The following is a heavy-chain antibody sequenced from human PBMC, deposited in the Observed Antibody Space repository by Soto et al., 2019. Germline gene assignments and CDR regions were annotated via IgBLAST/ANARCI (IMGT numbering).Heavy chain of an antibody. CDR1: GGTFGNCA. V-gene: IGHV1-69*06. J-gene: IGHJ6*02. CDR2: IIPIFPTP. CDR3: AGGGVRGVITRTRDYYGMDV. D-gene: IGHD3-10*01. Sequence: ASVKVSCKASGGTFGNCAISWVRQAPGQGLEWMGGIIPIFPTPDYAQKFQGRVTISADKSISTAYLQWSSLKASDTAMYYCAGGGVRGVITRTRDYYGMDVWGQGTTVTVSS.